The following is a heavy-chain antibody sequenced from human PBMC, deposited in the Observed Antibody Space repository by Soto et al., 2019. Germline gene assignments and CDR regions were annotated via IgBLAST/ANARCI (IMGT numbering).Heavy chain of an antibody. V-gene: IGHV3-23*01. CDR1: GFTFRTYA. J-gene: IGHJ5*02. CDR3: AKDAIAGDGIWLMDS. CDR2: LLRSGSSA. D-gene: IGHD4-17*01. Sequence: PGGSQRLSCAPSGFTFRTYAMTWARQAPGKGLEWVSSLLRSGSSAYYADSVRGRFTISSDTSANSLYLQMDNLRSEDTAIYYCAKDAIAGDGIWLMDSWGQGTVVTVSS.